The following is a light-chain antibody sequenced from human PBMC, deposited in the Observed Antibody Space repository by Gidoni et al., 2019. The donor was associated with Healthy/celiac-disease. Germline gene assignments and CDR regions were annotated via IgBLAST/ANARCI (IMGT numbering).Light chain of an antibody. Sequence: DIQMTQSPSSLSASVGDRVTITCRESQSISSYLNWYQQKPGKAPKLLIYAASSLQSGVPSRFSGSGSGTDFTLTISSLQPEDFANYYCQQSYSTQTFGGGTKVEIK. J-gene: IGKJ4*01. V-gene: IGKV1-39*01. CDR2: AAS. CDR3: QQSYSTQT. CDR1: QSISSY.